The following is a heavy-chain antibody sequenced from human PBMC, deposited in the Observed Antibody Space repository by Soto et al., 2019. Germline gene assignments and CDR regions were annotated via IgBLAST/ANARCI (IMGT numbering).Heavy chain of an antibody. V-gene: IGHV1-69*02. D-gene: IGHD1-26*01. J-gene: IGHJ5*02. CDR3: AREKGAKGPVSSFDP. Sequence: QVQLVQSGAEVKKPGSSVKVSCKASGGTFSSYTISWVRQAPGQGLEWMGRIIPILGIANYAQKFQGRVTITADKSTSTAYMELSSLRSEDTAVYYCAREKGAKGPVSSFDPWGQGTLVTVSS. CDR1: GGTFSSYT. CDR2: IIPILGIA.